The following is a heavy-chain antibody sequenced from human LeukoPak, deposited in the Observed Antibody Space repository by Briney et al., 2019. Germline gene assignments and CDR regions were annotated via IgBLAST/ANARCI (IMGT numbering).Heavy chain of an antibody. CDR1: GYTFTSYG. D-gene: IGHD7-27*01. J-gene: IGHJ4*02. V-gene: IGHV1-24*01. CDR2: FDPEDGET. CDR3: ATGELGNPDY. Sequence: ASVKVSCKASGYTFTSYGISWVRQAPGQGLEWMGGFDPEDGETIYAQKFQGRVTMTEDTSTDTAYMELSSLRSEDTAVYYCATGELGNPDYWGQGTLVTVSS.